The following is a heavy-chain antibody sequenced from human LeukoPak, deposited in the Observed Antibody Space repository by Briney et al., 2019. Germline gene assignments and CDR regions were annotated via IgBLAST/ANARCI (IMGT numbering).Heavy chain of an antibody. CDR3: ARDCSSYYYGSGSYYPLDY. Sequence: GGSLRLSCAASGFTFSDYYMSWIRQAPGKGLEWVSYISSSGSTIYYADSVKGRFTISRDNAKNSLYLQMNSLRAEGTAVYYCARDCSSYYYGSGSYYPLDYWGQGTLVTVSS. V-gene: IGHV3-11*04. CDR1: GFTFSDYY. J-gene: IGHJ4*02. CDR2: ISSSGSTI. D-gene: IGHD3-10*01.